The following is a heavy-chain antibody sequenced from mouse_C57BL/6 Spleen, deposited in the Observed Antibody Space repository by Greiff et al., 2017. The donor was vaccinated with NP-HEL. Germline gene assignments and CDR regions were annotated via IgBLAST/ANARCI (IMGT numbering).Heavy chain of an antibody. D-gene: IGHD2-2*01. J-gene: IGHJ4*01. CDR1: GYTFTSYW. V-gene: IGHV1-52*01. Sequence: QVQLKQPGAELVRPGSSVKLSCKASGYTFTSYWMHWVKQRPIQGLEWIGNIDPSDSETHYNQKFKDKATLTVDKSSSTAYMQLSSLTSEDSAVYYCARGGYDVVLYAMDYWGQGTSVTVSS. CDR2: IDPSDSET. CDR3: ARGGYDVVLYAMDY.